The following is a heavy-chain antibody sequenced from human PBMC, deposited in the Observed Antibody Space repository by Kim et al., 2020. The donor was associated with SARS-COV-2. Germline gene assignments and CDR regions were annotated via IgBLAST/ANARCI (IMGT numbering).Heavy chain of an antibody. Sequence: ASVKVSCKASGYTFTSFAMHWVRQAPGQRLELMGWMNTGSGDTRYSPKFQGRVTLTRDTSATTAYMELSSLESEDTAVYYCVRILAVAANYWGQGTLVTV. CDR2: MNTGSGDT. V-gene: IGHV1-3*04. CDR3: VRILAVAANY. D-gene: IGHD6-19*01. CDR1: GYTFTSFA. J-gene: IGHJ4*02.